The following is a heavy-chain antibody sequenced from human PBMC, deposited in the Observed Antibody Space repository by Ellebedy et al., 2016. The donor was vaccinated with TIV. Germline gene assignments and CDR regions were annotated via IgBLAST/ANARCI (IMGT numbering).Heavy chain of an antibody. J-gene: IGHJ4*02. D-gene: IGHD3-22*01. CDR3: ARGRNYYDSSGYYLS. CDR1: GYTFTSYG. Sequence: AASVKVSCKASGYTFTSYGISWVRQAPGQGLEWMGWISAYNGNTNYAQKFQGRVTMTTDTSTSTAYMELRSLRSDDPAVYYCARGRNYYDSSGYYLSWGQGTLVTVSS. CDR2: ISAYNGNT. V-gene: IGHV1-18*01.